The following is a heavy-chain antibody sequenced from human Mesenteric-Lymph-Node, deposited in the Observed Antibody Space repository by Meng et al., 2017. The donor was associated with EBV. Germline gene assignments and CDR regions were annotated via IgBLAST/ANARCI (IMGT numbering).Heavy chain of an antibody. Sequence: QITLKEFGPARVKSTQTLTLTCTFSGFSLNASGMGVGWIRQPPGQALEWLALVYWDDDKRYSPSLKSRLSITKNTSKNQVVLTMADMDPVDTGTYYCAGWSARLEYWGPGTLVTVSS. CDR3: AGWSARLEY. V-gene: IGHV2-5*02. CDR2: VYWDDDK. CDR1: GFSLNASGMG. J-gene: IGHJ4*02. D-gene: IGHD3-3*01.